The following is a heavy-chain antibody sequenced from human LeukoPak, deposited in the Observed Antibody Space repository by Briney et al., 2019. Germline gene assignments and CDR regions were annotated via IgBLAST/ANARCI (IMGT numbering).Heavy chain of an antibody. V-gene: IGHV3-23*01. J-gene: IGHJ4*02. D-gene: IGHD6-13*01. CDR1: GFTFSSYG. CDR3: ARGPNSSSWYVAY. CDR2: ISGSGGST. Sequence: GGSLRLSCAASGFTFSSYGMSWVRQAPGKGLEWVSAISGSGGSTYYADSVKGRFTISRDNAKNSLYLQMNSLRAEDTAVYYCARGPNSSSWYVAYWGQGTLVTVSS.